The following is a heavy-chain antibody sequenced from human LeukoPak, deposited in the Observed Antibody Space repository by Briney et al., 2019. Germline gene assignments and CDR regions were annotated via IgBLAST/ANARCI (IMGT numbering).Heavy chain of an antibody. CDR1: GFTFSSYS. CDR2: ISSSSSYI. D-gene: IGHD3-16*02. J-gene: IGHJ4*02. V-gene: IGHV3-21*01. Sequence: PGGSLRLSCAASGFTFSSYSMNWVRQAPGKGLEWVSSISSSSSYIYYADSVKGRFTISRDNAKNSLYLQMNSLRAEDTAVYYCARADYVWGSYRYERGLDYWGQGTLVTVSS. CDR3: ARADYVWGSYRYERGLDY.